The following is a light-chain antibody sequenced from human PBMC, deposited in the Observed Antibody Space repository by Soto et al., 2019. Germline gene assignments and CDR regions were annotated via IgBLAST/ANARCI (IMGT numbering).Light chain of an antibody. V-gene: IGKV1-5*03. CDR2: KAS. CDR3: QHYNSYPPWT. J-gene: IGKJ1*01. CDR1: QSINSW. Sequence: DIQMTQSPSTLSASVGDRVTITCRASQSINSWLAWYQQEPGKAPKLLIYKASSLQSGVPSRFSGSGSGTEFTLTISSLQPDDFATYYCQHYNSYPPWTF.